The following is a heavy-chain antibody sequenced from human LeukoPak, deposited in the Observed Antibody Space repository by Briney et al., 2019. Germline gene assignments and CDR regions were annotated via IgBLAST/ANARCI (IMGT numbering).Heavy chain of an antibody. D-gene: IGHD1-14*01. V-gene: IGHV3-7*01. J-gene: IGHJ6*03. Sequence: GGSQTLSCTPSGLTLSNYWMTCVRHAPGEGREWVANTNEEGSVKYYVDSVKGCFTISGDNVKKSLKLQMKSLRVEDTAVYFCARVDYNVSTRGIHYYSSMDVWGKGTTVTVSS. CDR2: TNEEGSVK. CDR1: GLTLSNYW. CDR3: ARVDYNVSTRGIHYYSSMDV.